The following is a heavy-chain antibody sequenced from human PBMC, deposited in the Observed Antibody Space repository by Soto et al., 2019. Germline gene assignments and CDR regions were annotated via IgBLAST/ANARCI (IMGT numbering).Heavy chain of an antibody. Sequence: GGSLRLSCVASGFTFRSYTVHWVRQAPGKGLEWVAGISYDGSDKYYADSVRGRFTISRDNSKNTLNLQMNSLTIDDTALYYCARVLITTTSDFDSWGQGTLVTVSS. CDR3: ARVLITTTSDFDS. CDR1: GFTFRSYT. V-gene: IGHV3-30-3*01. J-gene: IGHJ4*02. CDR2: ISYDGSDK. D-gene: IGHD1-1*01.